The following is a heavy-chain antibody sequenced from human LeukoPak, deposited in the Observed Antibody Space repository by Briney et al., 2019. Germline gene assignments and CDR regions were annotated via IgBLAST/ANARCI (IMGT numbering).Heavy chain of an antibody. V-gene: IGHV3-23*01. D-gene: IGHD3-22*01. Sequence: GGSLRLSCAASGFSFSSYAMTWVRQAPGKGLEWVSAITGSGANTFYADSVKGRFTISRDNSKNTLYLQMNSLRAEDTAVYYCAKDKTPALYYDSSGYSFDYWGPGTLVTVSS. CDR3: AKDKTPALYYDSSGYSFDY. CDR1: GFSFSSYA. J-gene: IGHJ4*02. CDR2: ITGSGANT.